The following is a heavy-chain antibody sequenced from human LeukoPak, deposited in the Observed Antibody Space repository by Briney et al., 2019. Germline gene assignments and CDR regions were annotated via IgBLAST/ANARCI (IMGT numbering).Heavy chain of an antibody. CDR3: ARGRLRFLEWSGYGMDV. CDR1: GFTFSSYG. D-gene: IGHD3-3*01. Sequence: GGSLRLSCAASGFTFSSYGMHWVRQAPGKGLEWVAVIWYDGSNKYYADSVKGRFTISRDNSKNTLYLQMNSLRAEDTAVYYCARGRLRFLEWSGYGMDVWGQGTTVTVSS. CDR2: IWYDGSNK. J-gene: IGHJ6*02. V-gene: IGHV3-33*01.